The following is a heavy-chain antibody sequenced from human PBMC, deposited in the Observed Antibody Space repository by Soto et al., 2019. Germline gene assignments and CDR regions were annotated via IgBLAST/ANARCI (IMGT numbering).Heavy chain of an antibody. CDR2: IYHSGRT. D-gene: IGHD4-17*01. CDR1: GVSISSGGYY. J-gene: IGHJ4*02. CDR3: ASVIGGDSEYSFDY. Sequence: PWETLSLTCTVSGVSISSGGYYWGWIRQHPGKGLEWIGNIYHSGRTYYNPSLKSRVIMSVDTSKNHFSLNLNSVTAADTAMYCCASVIGGDSEYSFDYWGQGTLVTVSS. V-gene: IGHV4-31*03.